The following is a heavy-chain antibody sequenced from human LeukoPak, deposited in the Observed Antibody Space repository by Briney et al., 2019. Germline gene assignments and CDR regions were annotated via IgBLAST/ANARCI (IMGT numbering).Heavy chain of an antibody. D-gene: IGHD4-11*01. CDR2: IWYDGSNK. CDR3: AKSRPTVTTGAFDY. CDR1: GFTFSSYG. V-gene: IGHV3-33*06. J-gene: IGHJ4*02. Sequence: PGRSLRLSCAASGFTFSSYGMHWVRQAPGKGLEWVAVIWYDGSNKYYADSEKGRFTISRDNSKNTLYLQMNSLRAEDTAVYYCAKSRPTVTTGAFDYWGQGTLVTVSS.